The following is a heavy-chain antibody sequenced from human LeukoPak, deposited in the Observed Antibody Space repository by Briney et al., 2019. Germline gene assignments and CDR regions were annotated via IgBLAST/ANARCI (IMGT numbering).Heavy chain of an antibody. CDR1: GFTFSRYG. D-gene: IGHD1-14*01. Sequence: GGSLRLSCAASGFTFSRYGMHWVRQAPGKGLEWVAVISYDGSSKYYADSVKGRFTISRDNSKNTLSLQMSNLRAEDTAIYYCAKLHSATITADFDHWGQGTLVTVSS. J-gene: IGHJ4*02. CDR3: AKLHSATITADFDH. V-gene: IGHV3-30*18. CDR2: ISYDGSSK.